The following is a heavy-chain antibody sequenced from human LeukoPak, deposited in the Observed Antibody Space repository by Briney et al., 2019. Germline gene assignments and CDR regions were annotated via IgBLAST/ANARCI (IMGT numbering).Heavy chain of an antibody. CDR1: GFTLSTYA. D-gene: IGHD3-22*01. CDR3: ANFYDSVGYYIA. CDR2: ISGSGTTI. V-gene: IGHV3-23*01. J-gene: IGHJ5*02. Sequence: GGSLRLSCAASGFTLSTYALSWVRQAPGKGLEWVSAISGSGTTIYYADSVKGRFTISRDNSKNTLYLQMNSLRAEDTAVYYCANFYDSVGYYIAWGQGALVTVSS.